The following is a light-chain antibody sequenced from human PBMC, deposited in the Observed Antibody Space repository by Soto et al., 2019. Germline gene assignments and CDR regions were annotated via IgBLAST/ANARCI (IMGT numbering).Light chain of an antibody. Sequence: EFVLTQSPGTLSLSPGERATLSCRASQTVRNNYLAWYQQKPGQAPRLLIYTASTRATGIPAKFSASGSGTEFTLTISSLQSEDFAVYYCQQYNKWPQTFGQGTKVDIK. CDR3: QQYNKWPQT. CDR1: QTVRNN. J-gene: IGKJ1*01. V-gene: IGKV3-15*01. CDR2: TAS.